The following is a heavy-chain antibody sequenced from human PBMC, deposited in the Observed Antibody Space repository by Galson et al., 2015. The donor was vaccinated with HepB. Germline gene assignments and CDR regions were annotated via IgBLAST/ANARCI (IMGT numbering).Heavy chain of an antibody. J-gene: IGHJ4*02. V-gene: IGHV1-69*13. Sequence: SVKVSCKASGGTFSSYAISWVRQAPGQGLEWMGGIIPIFGTANYAQKFQGRVTITADESASTAYMELSSLRSEDTAVYYCARALYSSSGFDYWGQGTLVTVSS. CDR3: ARALYSSSGFDY. CDR2: IIPIFGTA. D-gene: IGHD6-13*01. CDR1: GGTFSSYA.